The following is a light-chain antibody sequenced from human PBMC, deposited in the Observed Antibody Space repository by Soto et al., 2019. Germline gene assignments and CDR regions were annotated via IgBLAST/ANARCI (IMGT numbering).Light chain of an antibody. CDR3: QQYNNWLTRT. CDR2: GAS. J-gene: IGKJ1*01. CDR1: QSVSSN. Sequence: EIVMTQSPATLSVSPGERATLSCRARQSVSSNLAWYQQKPGQAPRLLIYGASTRATGIPARFSGSGSRTEVTLTISSLQSEDFAVYYWQQYNNWLTRTFGQGTKVDIK. V-gene: IGKV3-15*01.